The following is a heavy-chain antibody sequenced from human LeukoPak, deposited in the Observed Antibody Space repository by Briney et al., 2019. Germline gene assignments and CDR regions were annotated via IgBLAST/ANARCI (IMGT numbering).Heavy chain of an antibody. CDR1: GFTFSSYA. CDR3: AKDVANALYSLDY. J-gene: IGHJ4*02. V-gene: IGHV3-23*01. Sequence: PGGSLRLSCAASGFTFSSYAMSWVRQAPGKGLEWVSAIGGSGGNTYYADSGKGRFTISRDNSKNTQYLQMNSLRAEDTAVYYCAKDVANALYSLDYWSQGTLVTVSS. CDR2: IGGSGGNT. D-gene: IGHD2-15*01.